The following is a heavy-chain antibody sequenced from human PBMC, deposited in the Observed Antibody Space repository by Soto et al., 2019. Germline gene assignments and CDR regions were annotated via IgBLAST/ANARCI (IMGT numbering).Heavy chain of an antibody. V-gene: IGHV3-21*01. Sequence: EVHLVESGGGLVKPGGSLRLSCAASGFTFSSYSMNWVRQAPGKGLEWVSSISSSSSYIYYADSVKGRFTISRDNAKNSLYRQMNSLRAEDTAVYYCASHPRDSSGYWYYFDYWGQGTLVTVSS. CDR1: GFTFSSYS. CDR3: ASHPRDSSGYWYYFDY. D-gene: IGHD3-22*01. CDR2: ISSSSSYI. J-gene: IGHJ4*02.